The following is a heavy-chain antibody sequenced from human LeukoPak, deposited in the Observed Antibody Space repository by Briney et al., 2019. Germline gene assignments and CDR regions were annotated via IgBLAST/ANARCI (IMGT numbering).Heavy chain of an antibody. CDR3: ARGGGDFWSGYFSDYYMDV. J-gene: IGHJ6*03. Sequence: SETLSLTCTVSGGSMSSFYWSWIRQPPGKGLEWIGYMYHSGSTNYNPPLKSRVTVSVDTSKNQFSLKLSSVTAADTAVYYCARGGGDFWSGYFSDYYMDVWGKGTTVTVSS. CDR2: MYHSGST. CDR1: GGSMSSFY. D-gene: IGHD3-3*01. V-gene: IGHV4-59*01.